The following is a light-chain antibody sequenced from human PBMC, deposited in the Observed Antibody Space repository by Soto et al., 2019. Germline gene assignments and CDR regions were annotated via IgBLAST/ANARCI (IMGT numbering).Light chain of an antibody. CDR3: QQYNSWLWT. CDR1: QTIIGNY. J-gene: IGKJ1*01. Sequence: ESVLTQSPGTLSLSPGERATLSCRASQTIIGNYLAWYQQKPGQAPRLLIYGASNRATGVPDRFSGSYSGTDFSLTITRLEPEDFAVYYCQQYNSWLWTFGQGTKVEIK. V-gene: IGKV3-20*01. CDR2: GAS.